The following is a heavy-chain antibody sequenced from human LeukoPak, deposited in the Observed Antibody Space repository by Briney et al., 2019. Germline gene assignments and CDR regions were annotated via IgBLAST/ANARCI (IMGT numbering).Heavy chain of an antibody. CDR3: TTERYSSSWYDAFDI. D-gene: IGHD6-13*01. V-gene: IGHV3-15*01. Sequence: GGSLRLSCAASGITFNNAWMSWVRQAPGKRLEWVGHIKSKTDGGTTDYAAPVKGRFTISRDDSKNTLSLQMNSLRTEDTAVYYCTTERYSSSWYDAFDIWGQGTVVTVSS. CDR2: IKSKTDGGTT. CDR1: GITFNNAW. J-gene: IGHJ3*02.